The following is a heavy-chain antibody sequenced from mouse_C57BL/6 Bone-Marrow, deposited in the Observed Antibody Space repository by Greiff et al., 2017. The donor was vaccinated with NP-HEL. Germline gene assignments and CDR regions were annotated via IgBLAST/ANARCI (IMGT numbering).Heavy chain of an antibody. CDR3: ARYGGYDYFDY. V-gene: IGHV7-3*01. D-gene: IGHD2-2*01. CDR2: IRNKANGYTT. J-gene: IGHJ2*01. Sequence: EVMLVESGGGLVQPGGSLSLSCAASGFTFTDYYMSWVRQPPGKALEWLGFIRNKANGYTTEYSASVKGRFTISRGNSQSILYLQMNALRAEDSATYYCARYGGYDYFDYWGQGTTLTVSS. CDR1: GFTFTDYY.